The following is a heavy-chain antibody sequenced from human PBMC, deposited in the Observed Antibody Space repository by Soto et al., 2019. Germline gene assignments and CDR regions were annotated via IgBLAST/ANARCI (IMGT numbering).Heavy chain of an antibody. V-gene: IGHV1-2*02. CDR1: GYTFTGYY. CDR2: INPNSGGT. D-gene: IGHD2-2*01. Sequence: ASVKVSCKASGYTFTGYYMHWVRQAPGQGLEWMGWINPNSGGTNYAQKFQGRVTMTRDTSISTAYMELSRLRSDDTAVYYCARDIVVQAYYYYYGMDVWGQGTTVTVSS. J-gene: IGHJ6*02. CDR3: ARDIVVQAYYYYYGMDV.